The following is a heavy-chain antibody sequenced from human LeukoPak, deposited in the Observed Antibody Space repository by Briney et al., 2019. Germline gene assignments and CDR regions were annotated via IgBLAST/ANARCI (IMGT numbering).Heavy chain of an antibody. D-gene: IGHD3-22*01. Sequence: SETLSLTCTVSGYSISSGYYWGWIRQPAGKGLEWIGRISSSGSTHYNPSLKSRVTISVDTSKNQFPLKLSSVTAADTAVYFCARGPYSYDSSGAFDIWGQGTMVTVSS. CDR3: ARGPYSYDSSGAFDI. J-gene: IGHJ3*02. CDR1: GYSISSGYY. V-gene: IGHV4-38-2*02. CDR2: ISSSGST.